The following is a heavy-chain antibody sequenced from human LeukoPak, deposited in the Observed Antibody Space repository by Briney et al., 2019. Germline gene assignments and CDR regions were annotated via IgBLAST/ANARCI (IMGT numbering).Heavy chain of an antibody. CDR2: INHSGST. J-gene: IGHJ5*02. V-gene: IGHV4-34*01. D-gene: IGHD3-16*01. Sequence: PSETLSLTCAVYGGSFSGYYWSWIRQPPGKGLEWIGEINHSGSTNYNPSLKSRVTISVDTSKNQFSLKLSSVTAADTAVYYCARGRYVWGSYCTLPRSSGWFDPWGQGTLVTVSS. CDR1: GGSFSGYY. CDR3: ARGRYVWGSYCTLPRSSGWFDP.